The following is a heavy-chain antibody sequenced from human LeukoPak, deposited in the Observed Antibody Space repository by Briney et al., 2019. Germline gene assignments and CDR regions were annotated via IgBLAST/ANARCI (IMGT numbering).Heavy chain of an antibody. J-gene: IGHJ4*02. CDR3: ARWNYYDSSAYYSYGY. Sequence: ASVKVSCKASGYTFTGYYMHWVRQAPGQGLEWMGWINPNTGDTNYAQNFQGRVTMTRDTSISTAYMELSRLRSDDTAVYYCARWNYYDSSAYYSYGYWGQGTLVTVSS. CDR1: GYTFTGYY. CDR2: INPNTGDT. V-gene: IGHV1-2*02. D-gene: IGHD3-22*01.